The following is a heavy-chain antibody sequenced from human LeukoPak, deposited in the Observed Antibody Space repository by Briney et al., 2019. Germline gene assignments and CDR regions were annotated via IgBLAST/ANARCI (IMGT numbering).Heavy chain of an antibody. V-gene: IGHV3-23*01. J-gene: IGHJ4*02. D-gene: IGHD5-24*01. CDR2: FSGSGGGT. CDR1: GFTFDDYG. Sequence: PGGSLRLSCAASGFTFDDYGMSWVRQAPGKGLEWVSSFSGSGGGTYYADSVKGRFTVSRDNSRNTLYLQMNSLRADDTAVYYCARSGYNRFDYWGQGTLVTVSS. CDR3: ARSGYNRFDY.